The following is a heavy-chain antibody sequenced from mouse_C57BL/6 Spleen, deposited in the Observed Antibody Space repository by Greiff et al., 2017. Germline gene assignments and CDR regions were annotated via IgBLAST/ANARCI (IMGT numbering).Heavy chain of an antibody. D-gene: IGHD1-1*01. CDR1: GYTFTSYW. J-gene: IGHJ2*01. CDR3: ARDFYYYGSSKAPGVYFDY. Sequence: QVQLQQPGAELVKPGASVKLSCKASGYTFTSYWMHWVKQRPGQGLEWIGMIHPNSGSTNYNEKFKSKATLTVDKSSSTAYMQLSSLTSEDSAVYYCARDFYYYGSSKAPGVYFDYWGQGTTLTVSS. V-gene: IGHV1-64*01. CDR2: IHPNSGST.